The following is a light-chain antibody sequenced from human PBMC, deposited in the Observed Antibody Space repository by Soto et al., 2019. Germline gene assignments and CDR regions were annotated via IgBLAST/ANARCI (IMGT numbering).Light chain of an antibody. CDR1: LSVSVY. V-gene: IGKV3-20*01. CDR3: QQYGNSPYT. CDR2: DAS. J-gene: IGKJ5*01. Sequence: VVLTQSPATLSLSPGERATLSCRTSLSVSVYLDWYQQKPGQAPRLLISDASSRATGIPDRFSGSASGTDFTLTISRLEPEDFAVYYCQQYGNSPYTFGQGTRLEIK.